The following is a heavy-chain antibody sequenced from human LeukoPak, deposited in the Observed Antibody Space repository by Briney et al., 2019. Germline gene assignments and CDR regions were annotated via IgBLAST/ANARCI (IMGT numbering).Heavy chain of an antibody. D-gene: IGHD2-15*01. Sequence: SETLSLTCTVSGGSTSDYYWTWIRQPPGKGLEWIGQIHYRGITNYNLSLRSRVTISLDTSGKQFSLRLTSVTAADTAVYYCASRMQLLKYFHFWGQGSLVTVSS. CDR1: GGSTSDYY. V-gene: IGHV4-59*08. CDR3: ASRMQLLKYFHF. CDR2: IHYRGIT. J-gene: IGHJ4*02.